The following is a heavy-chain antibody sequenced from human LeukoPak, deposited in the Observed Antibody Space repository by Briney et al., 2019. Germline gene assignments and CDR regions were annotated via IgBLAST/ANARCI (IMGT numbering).Heavy chain of an antibody. V-gene: IGHV3-9*01. CDR1: GFTFDDYG. CDR2: ISWNSGNI. CDR3: AKVDGYNSGWYDS. J-gene: IGHJ5*01. D-gene: IGHD6-19*01. Sequence: GGSLRLSCAASGFTFDDYGMHWVRQPPGKGLEWVSGISWNSGNIGYADSVKGRFTISRDNAKNSLYLQMDILRPEDTAFYYCAKVDGYNSGWYDSWGQGTLVTVSS.